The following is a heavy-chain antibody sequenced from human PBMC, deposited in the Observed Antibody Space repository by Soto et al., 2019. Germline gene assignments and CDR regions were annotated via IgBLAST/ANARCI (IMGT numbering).Heavy chain of an antibody. CDR2: IYSSRNT. CDR3: ARGQRFSDWFDP. Sequence: PSETLSLTCSVSGGTISGYYWTWIRQPAGKGLEWIGRIYSSRNTKYNPSLQSRVTMSLDTSNNQFSLRLTSVTAADTAVYYCARGQRFSDWFDPWGQGTLVTASS. J-gene: IGHJ5*02. CDR1: GGTISGYY. V-gene: IGHV4-4*07. D-gene: IGHD3-3*01.